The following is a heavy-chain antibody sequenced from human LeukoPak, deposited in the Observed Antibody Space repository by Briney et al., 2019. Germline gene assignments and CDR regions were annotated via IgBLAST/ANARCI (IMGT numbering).Heavy chain of an antibody. D-gene: IGHD2-21*02. CDR3: ARDRCGGDCYLYYYYGMDV. Sequence: ASVKVSCKASGYTFTSYGISWVRQAPGQGLEWMGWISASNGNTNYAQKVQGRVTMTTDTSTSTAYMELRSLRSDDTAVYYCARDRCGGDCYLYYYYGMDVWGQGTTVTVSS. V-gene: IGHV1-18*01. CDR2: ISASNGNT. J-gene: IGHJ6*02. CDR1: GYTFTSYG.